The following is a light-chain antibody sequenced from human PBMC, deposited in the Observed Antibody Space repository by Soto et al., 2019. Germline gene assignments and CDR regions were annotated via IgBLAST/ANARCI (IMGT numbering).Light chain of an antibody. J-gene: IGKJ2*01. CDR1: QSVSSSY. CDR2: GAS. Sequence: EIVWTQSPGTLSLSPGERATLSCRASQSVSSSYLAWYPQKPGQAPRLLIYGASSRATGIPDRFSGSGSGTDFTLTISRLEPEDFAVYYCQQYGSSPRTFGQGTKLEIK. V-gene: IGKV3-20*01. CDR3: QQYGSSPRT.